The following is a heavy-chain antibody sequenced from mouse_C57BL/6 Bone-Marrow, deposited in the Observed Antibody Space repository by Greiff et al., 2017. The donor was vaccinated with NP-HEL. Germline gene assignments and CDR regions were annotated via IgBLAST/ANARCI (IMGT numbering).Heavy chain of an antibody. J-gene: IGHJ3*01. V-gene: IGHV1-50*01. Sequence: QVQLKQPGAELVKPGASVKLSCKASGYTFTSYWMQRVKQRPGQGLEWIGEIDPCDSYTTSNQKIQGQATLTVDTSSSTAYMQLSSLTSEDSAVYYCAREGIYYYGPFAYWGQGTLVTVSA. CDR2: IDPCDSYT. CDR1: GYTFTSYW. CDR3: AREGIYYYGPFAY. D-gene: IGHD1-1*01.